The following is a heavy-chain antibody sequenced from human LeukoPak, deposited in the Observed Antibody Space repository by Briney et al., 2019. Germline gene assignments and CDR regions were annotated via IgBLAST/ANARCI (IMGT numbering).Heavy chain of an antibody. CDR2: INHSGTT. J-gene: IGHJ4*02. Sequence: SETLSLTCAVSGWSFSGFYWSWIRQPPGGGLEWIADINHSGTTNSNPSLKSRVTISVDTSKNQFSLNLKSMTAADTAVYYCTRQYSSSYYSDYWGQGTLVTVSS. V-gene: IGHV4-34*01. CDR1: GWSFSGFY. D-gene: IGHD6-6*01. CDR3: TRQYSSSYYSDY.